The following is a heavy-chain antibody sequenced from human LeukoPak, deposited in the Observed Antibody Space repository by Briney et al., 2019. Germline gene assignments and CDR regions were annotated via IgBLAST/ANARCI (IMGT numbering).Heavy chain of an antibody. CDR1: GFTFSTYS. CDR3: ARDGIFDF. CDR2: IRSGGTYI. J-gene: IGHJ4*02. Sequence: GGSLRLSCAASGFTFSTYSMHWVRQAPGKGLEWVSSIRSGGTYINYADSVKGRFTISRDDAENSLYLQMNSLRAEDTAVYYCARDGIFDFWGQGTLVTVSS. V-gene: IGHV3-21*01.